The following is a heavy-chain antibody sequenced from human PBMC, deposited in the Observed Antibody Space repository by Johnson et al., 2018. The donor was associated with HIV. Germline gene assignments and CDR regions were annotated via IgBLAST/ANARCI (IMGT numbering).Heavy chain of an antibody. CDR3: AKDISSGVAAIRGFDL. CDR2: ISWNSGSI. V-gene: IGHV3-9*01. J-gene: IGHJ3*01. Sequence: VQLVESGGGLEQPGRSLRLSCAASGFTFDDYAMHWVRQAPGKGLEWVSGISWNSGSIAYADPVKGRFTISRDNAKNSLYLQMNSLRAEDTALYYCAKDISSGVAAIRGFDLWGQGAMVTVSS. CDR1: GFTFDDYA. D-gene: IGHD2-21*02.